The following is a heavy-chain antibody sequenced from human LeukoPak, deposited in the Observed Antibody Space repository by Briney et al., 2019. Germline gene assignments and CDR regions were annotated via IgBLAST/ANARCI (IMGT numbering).Heavy chain of an antibody. J-gene: IGHJ4*02. CDR2: TSSSGGST. Sequence: GGSLTLSCAASGFTFSDYAMTWVRQAPGKGPEYVSATSSSGGSTFYSDSVKGRFTISRDNSEDTLYLRMSTLRAEDTAIYYCAKARTTVFVMMNPLDFWGQGTLVTVSS. V-gene: IGHV3-23*01. CDR3: AKARTTVFVMMNPLDF. D-gene: IGHD1/OR15-1a*01. CDR1: GFTFSDYA.